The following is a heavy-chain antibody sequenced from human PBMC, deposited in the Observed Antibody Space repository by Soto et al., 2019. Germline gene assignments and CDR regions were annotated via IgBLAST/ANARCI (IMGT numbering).Heavy chain of an antibody. D-gene: IGHD5-12*01. CDR1: GGTFSNDI. J-gene: IGHJ4*02. V-gene: IGHV1-69*08. Sequence: QVQLVQSGAEVKKPGSSVKVSCKTSGGTFSNDIITWVRQAPGQGLEWMGRIIPLLDVADYAQMFQGRVTITADKSTGTAYMELNSLRSEDTAVYYCARDSPIGSTFSGYDAIDYRGQGTLVTVSS. CDR2: IIPLLDVA. CDR3: ARDSPIGSTFSGYDAIDY.